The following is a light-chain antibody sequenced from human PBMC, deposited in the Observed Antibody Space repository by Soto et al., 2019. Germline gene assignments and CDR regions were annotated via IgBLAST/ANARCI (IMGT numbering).Light chain of an antibody. CDR1: QSISSY. CDR3: QQSYSTPPLFT. CDR2: AAS. Sequence: DIQMTQSPSSLSASVGDRVTITCRASQSISSYLNWYQQKPGKAPKLLIYAASSLQSGVPSRFSGSGSGTDFNLTISSLQPEDFATYYCQQSYSTPPLFTFGPGTKVDIK. V-gene: IGKV1-39*01. J-gene: IGKJ3*01.